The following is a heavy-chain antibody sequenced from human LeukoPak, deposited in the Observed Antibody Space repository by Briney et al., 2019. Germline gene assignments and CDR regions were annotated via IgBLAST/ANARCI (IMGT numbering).Heavy chain of an antibody. CDR3: AKDVYNWNFYLDY. J-gene: IGHJ4*02. D-gene: IGHD1-7*01. CDR1: GFTFSIYA. Sequence: GGSLRLSCAASGFTFSIYAMSWVRQAPGKGREWVSAISASGYSTYFADSVKGRFTISRDNSKKTLYLQMNSLRAEDTAIFYCAKDVYNWNFYLDYWGQGTLVTVSS. CDR2: ISASGYST. V-gene: IGHV3-23*01.